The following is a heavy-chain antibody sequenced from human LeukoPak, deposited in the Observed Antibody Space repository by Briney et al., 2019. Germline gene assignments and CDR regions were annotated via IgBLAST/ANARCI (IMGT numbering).Heavy chain of an antibody. CDR3: TTDPADYDFWSGYYTMSDY. Sequence: GGSLRLSCAASGFTFSNAWMSWVRQAPGKGLEWVGRIKSKTDGGTTDYAAPVKGRFTISRDDSKNTLYLQMNSLKTEDTAVHYCTTDPADYDFWSGYYTMSDYWGQGTLVTVSS. J-gene: IGHJ4*02. D-gene: IGHD3-3*01. CDR2: IKSKTDGGTT. V-gene: IGHV3-15*01. CDR1: GFTFSNAW.